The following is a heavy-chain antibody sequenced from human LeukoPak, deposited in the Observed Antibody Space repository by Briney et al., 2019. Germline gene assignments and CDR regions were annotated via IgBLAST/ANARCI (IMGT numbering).Heavy chain of an antibody. V-gene: IGHV3-53*01. CDR2: IYGDGTT. D-gene: IGHD3-10*01. CDR3: AKAVYGSGSYYYYYGMDV. J-gene: IGHJ6*02. Sequence: GGSLTLSCVVSGFSVSNNYVSWVRQAPGKGLEWVSNIYGDGTTNYADSVRGRFTISRDNSKNTLYLQMNSLRAEDTAVYYCAKAVYGSGSYYYYYGMDVWGQGTTVTVSS. CDR1: GFSVSNNY.